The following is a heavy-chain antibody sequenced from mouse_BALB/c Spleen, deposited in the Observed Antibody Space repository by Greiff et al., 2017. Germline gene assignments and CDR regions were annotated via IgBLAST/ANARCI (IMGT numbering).Heavy chain of an antibody. CDR1: GFTFTDYY. V-gene: IGHV7-3*02. D-gene: IGHD2-12*01. CDR2: IRNKANGYTT. Sequence: EVMLVESGGGLVQPGGSLRLSCATSGFTFTDYYMSWVRQPPGKALEWLGFIRNKANGYTTEYSASVKGRFTISRDNSQSILYLQMNTLRAEDSATYYCARDYDFAYWGQGTLVTVSA. J-gene: IGHJ3*01. CDR3: ARDYDFAY.